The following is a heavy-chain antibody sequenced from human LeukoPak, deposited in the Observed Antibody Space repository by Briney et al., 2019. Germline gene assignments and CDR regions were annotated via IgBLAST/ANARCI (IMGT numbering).Heavy chain of an antibody. J-gene: IGHJ4*02. V-gene: IGHV4-61*02. CDR1: GGSISSGSYY. D-gene: IGHD6-13*01. CDR3: ARDSSWYTPFGY. CDR2: IYTSGST. Sequence: SETLSLTCTVSGGSISSGSYYWSWIRQPAGKGLEWIGRIYTSGSTNYNPSLKSRVTISVDTSKNQFSLQLNSVTPEDTAVYYCARDSSWYTPFGYWGQGTLVTVSS.